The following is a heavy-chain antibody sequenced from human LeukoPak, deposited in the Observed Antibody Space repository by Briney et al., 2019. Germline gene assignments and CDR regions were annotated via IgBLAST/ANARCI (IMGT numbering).Heavy chain of an antibody. CDR1: GFTFSSYA. J-gene: IGHJ1*01. D-gene: IGHD2-8*02. CDR3: AKGLVGTEYFQH. Sequence: GGSLRLSCAASGFTFSSYAMSWVRQAPGKGLEWISTISGSGGGTYYADSVKGRFTISRDNSKNTLSLQMNSLRAEDTAVYHCAKGLVGTEYFQHWGQGTLVTVSS. CDR2: ISGSGGGT. V-gene: IGHV3-23*01.